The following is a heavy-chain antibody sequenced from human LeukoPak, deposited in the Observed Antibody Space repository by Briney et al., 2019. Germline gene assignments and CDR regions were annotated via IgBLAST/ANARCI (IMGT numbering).Heavy chain of an antibody. CDR2: IYYSGST. Sequence: SETLSLTCAVYGGSFSGYYWSWIRQPPGKGLEWIGYIYYSGSTNYNPSLKSRVTISVDTSKNQFSLKLSSVTAADTAVYYCARHVGRFFLPNWFDPWGQGTLVTVSS. CDR3: ARHVGRFFLPNWFDP. V-gene: IGHV4-59*08. J-gene: IGHJ5*02. D-gene: IGHD3-3*01. CDR1: GGSFSGYY.